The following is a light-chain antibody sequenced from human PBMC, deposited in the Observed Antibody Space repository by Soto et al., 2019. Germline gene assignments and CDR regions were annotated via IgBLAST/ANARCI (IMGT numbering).Light chain of an antibody. CDR2: GNY. J-gene: IGLJ3*02. Sequence: QLVLTQPPSVSGAPGQRVTISCTGSSSNIGAGYDVHWYQRLPGTAPKLLIYGNYNRPSGVPDRFSGSKSGTSASLAITGLQADDEADYYCQSYDSSLTGWVFGGGTKLTVL. CDR1: SSNIGAGYD. V-gene: IGLV1-40*01. CDR3: QSYDSSLTGWV.